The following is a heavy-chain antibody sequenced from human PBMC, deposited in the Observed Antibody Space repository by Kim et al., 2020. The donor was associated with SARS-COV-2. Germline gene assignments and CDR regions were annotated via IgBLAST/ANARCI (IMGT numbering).Heavy chain of an antibody. D-gene: IGHD5-18*01. Sequence: GTANYAQKFQGRVTITADESTSTAYMELSSLRSEDTAVYYCAREVTGVDYWGQGTLVTVSS. CDR2: GTA. V-gene: IGHV1-69*01. CDR3: AREVTGVDY. J-gene: IGHJ4*02.